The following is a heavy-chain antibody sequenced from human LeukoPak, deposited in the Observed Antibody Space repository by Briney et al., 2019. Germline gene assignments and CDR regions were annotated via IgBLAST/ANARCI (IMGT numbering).Heavy chain of an antibody. CDR3: ARVSGYCSGGRCYGGQWFDP. D-gene: IGHD2-15*01. V-gene: IGHV4-4*07. CDR2: VFHTGQH. Sequence: SETLSLTCSVSGESMTPYYWTWIRQSAGKGLEWLGRVFHTGQHNYNPSLKSRLSMSLDASRNLVSLTLTSVTAADTAIYYCARVSGYCSGGRCYGGQWFDPWGQETLVIVSP. CDR1: GESMTPYY. J-gene: IGHJ5*02.